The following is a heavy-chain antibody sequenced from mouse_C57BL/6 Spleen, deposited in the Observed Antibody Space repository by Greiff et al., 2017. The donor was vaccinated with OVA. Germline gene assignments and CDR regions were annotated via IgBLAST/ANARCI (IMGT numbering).Heavy chain of an antibody. CDR1: GYTFTSYW. J-gene: IGHJ2*01. CDR2: IDPSDSYT. CDR3: TRHYGSSLDH. D-gene: IGHD1-1*01. V-gene: IGHV1-69*01. Sequence: VQLQQPGAELVMPGASVKLSCKASGYTFTSYWMHWVKQRPGQGLEWIGEIDPSDSYTNYNQKFKGKSTLTVAKSSSTAYMQLSSLTSEDCAVYYCTRHYGSSLDHWGQGTTLTVSS.